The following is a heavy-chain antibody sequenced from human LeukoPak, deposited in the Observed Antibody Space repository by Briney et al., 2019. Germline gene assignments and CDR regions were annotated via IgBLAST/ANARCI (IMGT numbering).Heavy chain of an antibody. Sequence: GGSLRLSCAASGFTVSNNYMSWVRQAPGKGLEWVSVIYTGGSTDYADSVKGRFTISRDNSKNTLYLQMNSLRAEDTAMYYCARGRQGYGDYSSWGQGTLVTVSS. V-gene: IGHV3-53*01. J-gene: IGHJ5*02. D-gene: IGHD4-17*01. CDR3: ARGRQGYGDYSS. CDR2: IYTGGST. CDR1: GFTVSNNY.